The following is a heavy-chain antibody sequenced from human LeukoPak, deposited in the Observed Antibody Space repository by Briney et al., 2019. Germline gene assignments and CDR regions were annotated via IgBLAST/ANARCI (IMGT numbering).Heavy chain of an antibody. CDR1: GFTFSSYE. D-gene: IGHD6-25*01. Sequence: SGGSLRLSCAASGFTFSSYEMNWVRQAPGKGLEWVAVISYDGSNKYYADSVKGRFTISRDNSKNTLYLQMNSLRAEDTAVYYCARERLPDYYYYGMDVWGKGTTVTVSS. V-gene: IGHV3-30*04. CDR2: ISYDGSNK. J-gene: IGHJ6*04. CDR3: ARERLPDYYYYGMDV.